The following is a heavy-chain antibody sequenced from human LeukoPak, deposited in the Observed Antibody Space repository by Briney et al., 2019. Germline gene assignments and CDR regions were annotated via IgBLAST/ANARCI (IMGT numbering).Heavy chain of an antibody. V-gene: IGHV1-2*02. CDR2: INPNSGGT. J-gene: IGHJ4*02. CDR1: GYTFTGYY. D-gene: IGHD2-2*01. CDR3: ARVVVVPAAHSTLDY. Sequence: ASVKVSCKASGYTFTGYYMHWVRQAPGQGLEWMGWINPNSGGTNYAQKLQGRVTMTRDTSISTAYMELSRLRSDDTAVYYCARVVVVPAAHSTLDYWGQGTLVTVSS.